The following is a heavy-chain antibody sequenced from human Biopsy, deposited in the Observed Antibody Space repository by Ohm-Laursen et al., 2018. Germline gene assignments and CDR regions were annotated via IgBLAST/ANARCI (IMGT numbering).Heavy chain of an antibody. J-gene: IGHJ2*01. CDR3: GRGLSSGWYGYFDV. V-gene: IGHV3-33*04. CDR2: IWYDGTNE. D-gene: IGHD6-19*01. CDR1: GFTFGHYA. Sequence: SLRLSCTASGFTFGHYAMHWVRQAPGKGLEWISLIWYDGTNEDYADSVKGRFTISRDNSKNTLYLQINTLTLEDTAFYYCGRGLSSGWYGYFDVWGRGTLVTVSS.